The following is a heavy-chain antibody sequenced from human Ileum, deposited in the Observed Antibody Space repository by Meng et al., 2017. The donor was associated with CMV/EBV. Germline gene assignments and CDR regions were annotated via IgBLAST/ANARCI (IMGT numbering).Heavy chain of an antibody. CDR3: AHSYCSAGTCYSFYY. CDR1: VFSLTSGEVG. CDR2: IYGDDDK. J-gene: IGHJ4*02. V-gene: IGHV2-5*02. D-gene: IGHD2-15*01. Sequence: SVFSLTSGEVGVGRIRQSPGKALEWLALIYGDDDKRYSPPLSSGLTITKDSFKNQVVLTMTNMDPVDTATYYCAHSYCSAGTCYSFYYWGQGTLVTVSS.